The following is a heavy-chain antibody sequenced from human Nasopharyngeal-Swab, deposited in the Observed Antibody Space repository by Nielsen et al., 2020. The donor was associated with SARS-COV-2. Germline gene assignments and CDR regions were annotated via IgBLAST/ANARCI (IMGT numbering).Heavy chain of an antibody. CDR3: ARARGDSSGFSY. CDR2: INHSGST. J-gene: IGHJ4*01. V-gene: IGHV4-34*01. Sequence: WIRQPPGKGLEWIGQINHSGSTNYNPSLKSRVTISVDTSKNHFSLKLISVTAADTAMYYCARARGDSSGFSYWGQGTLVTVSS. D-gene: IGHD3-22*01.